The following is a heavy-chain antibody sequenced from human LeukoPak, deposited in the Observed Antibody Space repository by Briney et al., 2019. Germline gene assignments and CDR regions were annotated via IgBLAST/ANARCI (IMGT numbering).Heavy chain of an antibody. CDR2: IKHDGSEK. Sequence: GGSLRLSCAASGFTFSSYWMSWVRQAPGKGLEWVANIKHDGSEKYYVDSVKGRFTISRDNAKNSLYLQMNSLRAEDTAVYYCARQTYYYGSGSYGPSDYWGQGTLVTVSS. CDR1: GFTFSSYW. V-gene: IGHV3-7*04. J-gene: IGHJ4*02. D-gene: IGHD3-10*01. CDR3: ARQTYYYGSGSYGPSDY.